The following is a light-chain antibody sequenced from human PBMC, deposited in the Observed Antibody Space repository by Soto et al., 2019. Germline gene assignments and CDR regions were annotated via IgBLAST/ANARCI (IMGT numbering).Light chain of an antibody. V-gene: IGKV3-15*01. J-gene: IGKJ5*01. CDR1: QSVNSN. CDR2: GAS. CDR3: QQYNNWPPYT. Sequence: EILMTQSPATVSVSRGERATLSCRASQSVNSNLAWYQQKPGQAPRLLIYGASTRATGIPARFSGSGSGTEFTLTISSLQSEDFAVYYCQQYNNWPPYTFGQGTRLEIK.